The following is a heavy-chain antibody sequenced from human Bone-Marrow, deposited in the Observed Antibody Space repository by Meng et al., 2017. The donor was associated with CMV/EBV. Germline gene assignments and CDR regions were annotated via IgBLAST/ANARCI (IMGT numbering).Heavy chain of an antibody. J-gene: IGHJ6*02. CDR3: ARGAYGYSSGWNDSPYGMDV. Sequence: SVKVSCKASGGTFSSYAISWVRQAPGQGLEWMGRIIPILGIANYAQKFQGRVTITADKSTSTAYMELSSLRSEDTAVYYCARGAYGYSSGWNDSPYGMDVWGQGNTVNVSS. CDR1: GGTFSSYA. D-gene: IGHD6-19*01. V-gene: IGHV1-69*04. CDR2: IIPILGIA.